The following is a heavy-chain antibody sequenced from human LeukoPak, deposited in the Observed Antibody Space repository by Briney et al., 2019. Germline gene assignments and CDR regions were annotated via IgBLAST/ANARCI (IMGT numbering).Heavy chain of an antibody. CDR3: ARGPGSTSWSFDY. CDR1: GFTFSSFA. D-gene: IGHD6-13*01. CDR2: IPFDGIKT. Sequence: GGSLRLSCEASGFTFSSFAMHLVRQAPGKGLEWVALIPFDGIKTDYADSVKGRFTISRDNSKSMLYLELNSLRVEDTALYYCARGPGSTSWSFDYWGQGTLVTVSS. J-gene: IGHJ4*02. V-gene: IGHV3-30*03.